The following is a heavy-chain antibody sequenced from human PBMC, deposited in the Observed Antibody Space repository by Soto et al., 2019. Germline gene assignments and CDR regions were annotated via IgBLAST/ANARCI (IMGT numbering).Heavy chain of an antibody. CDR3: ARGSTHYNMDV. J-gene: IGHJ6*02. CDR1: GYTFTNNG. Sequence: QVQLVQSGGEVRKPGASVKVSCKTSGYTFTNNGINWVRQAPAQGLEWMGWISGYNANTKYAQKFQGRVTLTTDTLTSTAFMELRSLRSDDTAVFYCARGSTHYNMDVWGQGTTVTVSS. V-gene: IGHV1-18*04. CDR2: ISGYNANT. D-gene: IGHD1-1*01.